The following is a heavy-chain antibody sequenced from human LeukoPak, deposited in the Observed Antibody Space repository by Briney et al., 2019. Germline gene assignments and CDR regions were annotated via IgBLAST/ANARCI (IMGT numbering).Heavy chain of an antibody. Sequence: ASVKVSCKVSGYTFTRYYMHWVRQAPGQGLEWMGIINPSGGSTSYAQKFQGRVTITADESTSTAYMELSSLRSEDTAVYYCAIGFWSGYYQFDYWGQGTLVTVSS. CDR3: AIGFWSGYYQFDY. CDR1: GYTFTRYY. CDR2: INPSGGST. J-gene: IGHJ4*02. V-gene: IGHV1-46*01. D-gene: IGHD3-3*01.